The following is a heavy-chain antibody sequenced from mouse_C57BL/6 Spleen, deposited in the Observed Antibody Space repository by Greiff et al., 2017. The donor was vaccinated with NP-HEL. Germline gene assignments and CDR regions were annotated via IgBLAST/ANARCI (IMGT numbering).Heavy chain of an antibody. V-gene: IGHV1-22*01. CDR1: GYTFTDYN. CDR3: ARIYYGSSYDY. J-gene: IGHJ2*01. D-gene: IGHD1-1*01. Sequence: VQLQQSGPELVKPGASVKMSCKASGYTFTDYNMHWVKQSHGKSLEWIGYINPNNGGTSYNQKFKCKATLTVNKSSSTAYMELRSLTSEDSAVYYCARIYYGSSYDYWGQGTTLTVSS. CDR2: INPNNGGT.